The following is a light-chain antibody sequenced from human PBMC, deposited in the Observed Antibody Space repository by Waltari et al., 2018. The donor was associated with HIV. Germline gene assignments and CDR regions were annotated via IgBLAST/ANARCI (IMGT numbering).Light chain of an antibody. CDR2: SND. CDR3: ATWDDSLNGWV. Sequence: QPVLTQPPPAYGTPGQRVTISCSGSSSNIESNTLSWYHQVPGTAPKDLIYSNDDRPSGVPDRFSGSKSGTSASLAISGLQSEDEADYYCATWDDSLNGWVFGGGTKVTVL. J-gene: IGLJ3*02. CDR1: SSNIESNT. V-gene: IGLV1-44*01.